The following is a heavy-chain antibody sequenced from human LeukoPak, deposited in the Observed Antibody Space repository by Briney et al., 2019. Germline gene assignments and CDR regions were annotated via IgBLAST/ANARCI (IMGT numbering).Heavy chain of an antibody. V-gene: IGHV3-15*01. CDR3: TTGYYDSSGYRSEWDY. Sequence: GGSLRLSCAASGFIFDESGMHWVRQAPGKGLEWVGRIKSKTDGGTTDYAAPVKGRFTISRDDSKNTLYLQMNSLKTEDTAVYYCTTGYYDSSGYRSEWDYWGQGTLVTVSS. J-gene: IGHJ4*02. D-gene: IGHD3-22*01. CDR1: GFIFDESG. CDR2: IKSKTDGGTT.